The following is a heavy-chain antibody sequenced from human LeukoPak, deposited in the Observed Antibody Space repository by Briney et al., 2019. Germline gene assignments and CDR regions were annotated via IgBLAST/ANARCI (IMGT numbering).Heavy chain of an antibody. D-gene: IGHD5-12*01. J-gene: IGHJ2*01. Sequence: SETLSLTCAVSGGSISSSNWWSWVRQPPGKGLEWIGEIYHSGSTNYNPSLKSRVTISVDKSKNQFSLKLSSVTAADTAVYYCARDFRGLRFFTYFDLWGRGTLVTVSS. CDR3: ARDFRGLRFFTYFDL. CDR2: IYHSGST. V-gene: IGHV4-4*02. CDR1: GGSISSSNW.